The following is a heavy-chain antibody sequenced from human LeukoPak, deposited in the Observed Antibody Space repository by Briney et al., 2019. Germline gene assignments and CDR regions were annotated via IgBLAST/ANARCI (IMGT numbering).Heavy chain of an antibody. CDR1: GDSVSSKSV. J-gene: IGHJ4*02. CDR2: VYYRSKWSK. V-gene: IGHV6-1*01. D-gene: IGHD5-24*01. Sequence: SQTLSLTCGISGDSVSSKSVWNWIRQSPSGGLEWLGRVYYRSKWSKNYAVSVKSRITINPDTSTNQFSLQLSSVTAEDTAVYYCARGDQDFDFWGQGTLVTVSS. CDR3: ARGDQDFDF.